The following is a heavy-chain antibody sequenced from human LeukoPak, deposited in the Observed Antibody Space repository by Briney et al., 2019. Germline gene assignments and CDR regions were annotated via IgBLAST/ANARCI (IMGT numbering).Heavy chain of an antibody. V-gene: IGHV4-59*08. CDR3: ARGIKGTGSSWYFSDY. J-gene: IGHJ4*02. CDR2: IYYSGST. CDR1: GGSISSYY. Sequence: SETLSLTCTVSGGSISSYYWSWIRQPPGKGLEWIGYIYYSGSTYYNPSLKSRVTISVDTSKNQFSLKLSSVTAADTAVYYCARGIKGTGSSWYFSDYWGQGTLVTVSS. D-gene: IGHD6-13*01.